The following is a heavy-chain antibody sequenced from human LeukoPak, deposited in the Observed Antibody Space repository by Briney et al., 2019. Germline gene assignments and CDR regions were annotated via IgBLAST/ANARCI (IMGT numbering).Heavy chain of an antibody. V-gene: IGHV4-39*07. CDR2: IYYSGST. CDR3: ARYFVQYDAFDI. CDR1: GGSISSSSYY. J-gene: IGHJ3*02. D-gene: IGHD1-1*01. Sequence: SETLSLTCTVSGGSISSSSYYWGWIRQPPGKGLEWTGSIYYSGSTYYNPSLKSRVTISVDTSKNQFSLKLSSVTAADTAIYYCARYFVQYDAFDIWGQGTMVTVSS.